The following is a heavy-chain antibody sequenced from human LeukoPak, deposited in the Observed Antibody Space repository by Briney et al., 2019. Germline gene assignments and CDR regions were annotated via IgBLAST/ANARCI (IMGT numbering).Heavy chain of an antibody. D-gene: IGHD5-12*01. Sequence: GASVKVSCKASGYTFTSYYMHWVRQAPGQGLEWMGWINPNSGGTNYAQKFQGRVTMTRDTSISTAYMELSRLRSDDTAVYYCARLSLRYSGYDLDYWGQGTLVTVSS. CDR3: ARLSLRYSGYDLDY. CDR2: INPNSGGT. CDR1: GYTFTSYY. V-gene: IGHV1-2*02. J-gene: IGHJ4*02.